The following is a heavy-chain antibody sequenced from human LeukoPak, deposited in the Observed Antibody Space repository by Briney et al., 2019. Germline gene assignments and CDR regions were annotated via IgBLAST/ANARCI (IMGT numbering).Heavy chain of an antibody. CDR3: ARTYHYDILTGYLVYYFDY. Sequence: ASVKVSCKASGYTFTGYYMHWVRQAPGQGSGWMGRINPNSGGRNYAQKFQGRVTMTRDTSISTAYMELSRLRSDDTAVYYCARTYHYDILTGYLVYYFDYWGQGTLVTVSS. V-gene: IGHV1-2*06. CDR1: GYTFTGYY. D-gene: IGHD3-9*01. CDR2: INPNSGGR. J-gene: IGHJ4*02.